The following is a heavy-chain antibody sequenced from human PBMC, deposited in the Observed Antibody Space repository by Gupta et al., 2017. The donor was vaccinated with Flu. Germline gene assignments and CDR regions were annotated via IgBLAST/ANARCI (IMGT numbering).Heavy chain of an antibody. CDR1: GYTFINDG. CDR2: ISGYNVNT. D-gene: IGHD2-2*01. Sequence: ASGYTFINDGITWVRQAPGQGPEWMGWISGYNVNTKYAQKVQGRVTMTTDTSTSTAYMELRSLRSDDTAVYYCARDCGDTSCYFDPWGQGTLVTVSS. CDR3: ARDCGDTSCYFDP. V-gene: IGHV1-18*01. J-gene: IGHJ5*02.